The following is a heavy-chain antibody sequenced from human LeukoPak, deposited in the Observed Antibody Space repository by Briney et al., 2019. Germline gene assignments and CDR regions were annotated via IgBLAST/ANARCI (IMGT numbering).Heavy chain of an antibody. V-gene: IGHV1-3*01. Sequence: GASVTVSCKASGYTFTSYAMHWVRQAPGQRLEWMGWISAGNGNTKYSQKFQGRVTITRDTSASTAYSELSSLRSEDTAVYYCARVVRAGLDYWGQGTLVTVSS. J-gene: IGHJ4*02. CDR1: GYTFTSYA. CDR3: ARVVRAGLDY. CDR2: ISAGNGNT.